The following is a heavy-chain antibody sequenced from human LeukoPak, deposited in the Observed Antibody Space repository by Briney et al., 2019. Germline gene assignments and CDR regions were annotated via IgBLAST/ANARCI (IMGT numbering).Heavy chain of an antibody. CDR3: AKDIQLST. J-gene: IGHJ3*01. V-gene: IGHV3-23*01. CDR2: ISSSGNNA. CDR1: GFTFRDAA. D-gene: IGHD5-24*01. Sequence: PGGSLRLSCAVSGFTFRDAAMTWVRQAPGKGLEWVSLISSSGNNAYYADSVKGRFTISRDNSKNTLSLQMNSLRVEDTAMYYCAKDIQLSTWGLGTMVTVSS.